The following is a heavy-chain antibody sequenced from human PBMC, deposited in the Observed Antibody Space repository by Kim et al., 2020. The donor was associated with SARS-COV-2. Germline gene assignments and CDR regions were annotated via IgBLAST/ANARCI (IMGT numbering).Heavy chain of an antibody. D-gene: IGHD6-6*01. CDR2: VSYDGSS. J-gene: IGHJ4*02. CDR3: ARGGPSSRFFDY. Sequence: SETLSLTCTVSGGSITRDFWSWIRQPPGKRLEWIGYVSYDGSSNYDPSLKSQVTILVDTSKNQFSLQMNSVTAADTAIYYCARGGPSSRFFDYWGQGTLVTVSP. CDR1: GGSITRDF. V-gene: IGHV4-59*13.